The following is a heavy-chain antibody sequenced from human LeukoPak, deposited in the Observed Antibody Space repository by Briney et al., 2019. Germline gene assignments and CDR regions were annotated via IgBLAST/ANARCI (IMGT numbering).Heavy chain of an antibody. CDR1: GGSISSYY. V-gene: IGHV4-59*08. D-gene: IGHD5-24*01. J-gene: IGHJ4*02. CDR2: IYYSGST. Sequence: KTSETLSLTCTVSGGSISSYYWSWIRRPPGKGLEWIGYIYYSGSTNYNPSLKSRVTISVDTSKNQFSLKLSSVTAADTAVYYCAHRDGYNLSFDYWGQGTLVTVSS. CDR3: AHRDGYNLSFDY.